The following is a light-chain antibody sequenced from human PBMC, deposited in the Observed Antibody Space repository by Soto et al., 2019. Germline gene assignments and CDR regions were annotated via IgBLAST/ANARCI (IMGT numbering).Light chain of an antibody. CDR1: KLGDKY. CDR3: QAWDNSLV. J-gene: IGLJ2*01. Sequence: SYELTQPPSVSVSPGQTASITCSGDKLGDKYACWYQQKPGQSPVLVIYQDSKRPSGIPERFSGSNSGNTATLTISGTQAMDEADYYCQAWDNSLVFGGGTKCTVL. V-gene: IGLV3-1*01. CDR2: QDS.